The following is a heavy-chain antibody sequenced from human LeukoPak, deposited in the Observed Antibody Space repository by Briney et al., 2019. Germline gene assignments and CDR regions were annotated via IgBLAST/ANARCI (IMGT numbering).Heavy chain of an antibody. Sequence: SETLSLTCTVSGGSISSYYWSWIRQPPGKGLEWIGYIYYSGSTNYNPSLKSRVTISVDTSKNQFSLKLSSVIAADTAVYYCARLSSGSGSYLSDAFDIWGQGTMVTVSS. CDR1: GGSISSYY. CDR3: ARLSSGSGSYLSDAFDI. CDR2: IYYSGST. D-gene: IGHD1-26*01. V-gene: IGHV4-59*08. J-gene: IGHJ3*02.